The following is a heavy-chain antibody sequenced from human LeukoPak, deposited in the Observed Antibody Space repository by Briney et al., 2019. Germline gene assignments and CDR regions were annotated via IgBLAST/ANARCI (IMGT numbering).Heavy chain of an antibody. CDR1: AYTXTVYF. CDR3: AAGQVRGVIRYYYYYGMDV. Sequence: ASVKVSCKASAYTXTVYFMHWVRQAPGQGLEWMGWINPNSGGTNYAQKFQGRVTMTRDTSISTAYMELISLRSDDTAVYYCAAGQVRGVIRYYYYYGMDVWGQGTTVTVSS. D-gene: IGHD3-10*01. CDR2: INPNSGGT. V-gene: IGHV1-2*02. J-gene: IGHJ6*02.